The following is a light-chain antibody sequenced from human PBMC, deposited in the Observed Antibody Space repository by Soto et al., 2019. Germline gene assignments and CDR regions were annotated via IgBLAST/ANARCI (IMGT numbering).Light chain of an antibody. CDR2: GAS. CDR1: QSVSSSY. CDR3: QQYGSSPPRT. J-gene: IGKJ1*01. V-gene: IGKV3-20*01. Sequence: EIVLTQSPGTLSLSPGERATLCCRASQSVSSSYLAWYQQKPGQAPRLLIYGASSRATGIPDRFSGSGSGTDFTLTISRLEPEDFAVYYCQQYGSSPPRTFGQGTKVEIK.